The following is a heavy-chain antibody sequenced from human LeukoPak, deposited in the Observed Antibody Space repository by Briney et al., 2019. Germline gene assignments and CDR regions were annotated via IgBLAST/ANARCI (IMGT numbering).Heavy chain of an antibody. J-gene: IGHJ6*03. Sequence: ASVKVSCKASGYTFTSYDINWVRQATGQGLEWMGWMNPNSGNTGYAQKFQGRVTITRNTSISTAYMELSSLRPEDTAVYYCARGPGSSSSGYYYYYYMDVWGKGTTVTVSS. CDR1: GYTFTSYD. CDR3: ARGPGSSSSGYYYYYYMDV. CDR2: MNPNSGNT. D-gene: IGHD6-6*01. V-gene: IGHV1-8*03.